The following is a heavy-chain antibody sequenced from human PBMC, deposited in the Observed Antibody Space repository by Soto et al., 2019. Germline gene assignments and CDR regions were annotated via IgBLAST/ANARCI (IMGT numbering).Heavy chain of an antibody. CDR1: GGSFSGYY. Sequence: SETLSLTCAVYGGSFSGYYWSWIRQPPGKGLEWIGEINHSGSTNYNPSLKSRVTISVDTSKNQFSLKLSSVTAADTAVYYCARGTPIRYYDFWSAPLTGYYYYMDVWGKGTTVTVSS. CDR2: INHSGST. J-gene: IGHJ6*03. V-gene: IGHV4-34*01. D-gene: IGHD3-3*01. CDR3: ARGTPIRYYDFWSAPLTGYYYYMDV.